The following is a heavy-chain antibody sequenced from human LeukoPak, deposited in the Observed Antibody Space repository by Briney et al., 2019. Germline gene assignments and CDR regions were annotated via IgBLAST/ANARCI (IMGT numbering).Heavy chain of an antibody. D-gene: IGHD3-22*01. V-gene: IGHV4-59*01. Sequence: SETLSLTCTVSGGSISSYYWSWIRQPPGEGLEWIGYIYYSGSTNYNPSLKSRVTISVDTSKNQFSLKLSSVTAAGTAVYYCATSLGQYYYDSSGYYGYWGQGTLVTVSS. CDR3: ATSLGQYYYDSSGYYGY. J-gene: IGHJ4*02. CDR2: IYYSGST. CDR1: GGSISSYY.